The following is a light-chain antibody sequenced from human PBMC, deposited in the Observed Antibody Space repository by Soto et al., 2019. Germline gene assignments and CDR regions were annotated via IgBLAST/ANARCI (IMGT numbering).Light chain of an antibody. CDR1: RSVSSY. CDR3: QQRSNGGT. Sequence: EIVLTQSPATLSLSPGERATLSCRASRSVSSYLAWYQQKPGQAPRLLIYDASNRATGIPARFSGSGSGTDFTLTISSLEPEDFAVYYCQQRSNGGTFGQGTKVDIK. V-gene: IGKV3-11*01. J-gene: IGKJ1*01. CDR2: DAS.